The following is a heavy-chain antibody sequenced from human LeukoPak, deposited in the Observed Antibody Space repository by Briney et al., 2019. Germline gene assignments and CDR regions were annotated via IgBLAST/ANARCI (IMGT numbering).Heavy chain of an antibody. CDR2: IYYSGST. CDR1: GGSISSSSYY. J-gene: IGHJ4*02. V-gene: IGHV4-39*07. D-gene: IGHD5-18*01. CDR3: ARNGGGYSYGLYYFDY. Sequence: PSETLSLTCTVSGGSISSSSYYWGWIRQPPGKGLEWIGSIYYSGSTYYNPSLKSRVTISVDTSKNQFSLKLSSVTAADTAVYYCARNGGGYSYGLYYFDYWGQGTLVTVSS.